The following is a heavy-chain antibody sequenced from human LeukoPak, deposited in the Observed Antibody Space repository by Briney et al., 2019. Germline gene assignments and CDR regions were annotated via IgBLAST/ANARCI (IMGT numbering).Heavy chain of an antibody. CDR2: IYYSGST. J-gene: IGHJ4*02. V-gene: IGHV4-39*07. CDR3: ARGRTYYYDSSGYYAFDY. CDR1: GASISSSTYY. Sequence: SETLSLTCSVSGASISSSTYYWGWSRQPPGKGLEWIGSIYYSGSTYYNPSLKSRVTISVDTSKNQSSLKLSSVTAADTAVYSCARGRTYYYDSSGYYAFDYWGQGTLVTVSS. D-gene: IGHD3-22*01.